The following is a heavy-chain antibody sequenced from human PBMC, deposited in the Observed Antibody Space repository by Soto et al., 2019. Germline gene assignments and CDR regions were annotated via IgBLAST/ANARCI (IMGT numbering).Heavy chain of an antibody. CDR2: IGGSGGNT. J-gene: IGHJ4*02. V-gene: IGHV3-23*01. D-gene: IGHD1-26*01. CDR1: GFTFNNYA. Sequence: EVQLLESGGGLVQPGGSLRLSCAASGFTFNNYAVSWVRQAPGKGLEWVSGIGGSGGNTYYADSVKGRFTISRDNSKNTLYLQVNSLRAEDTAVYSCAKAGLKWELTHYYFDYWGQGTLVTVSS. CDR3: AKAGLKWELTHYYFDY.